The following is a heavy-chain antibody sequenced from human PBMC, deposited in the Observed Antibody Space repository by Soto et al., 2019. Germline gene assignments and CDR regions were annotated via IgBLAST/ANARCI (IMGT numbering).Heavy chain of an antibody. V-gene: IGHV4-31*03. J-gene: IGHJ4*02. CDR3: ARDSRLRSALDY. Sequence: PSETLSLTCTVSGGSISSGGYYWSWIRQHPGKGLEWIGYIYYSGSTYYNPSLKSRVTISVDTSKNQFSLKLSSVTAADTAVYYCARDSRLRSALDYWGQGTLVTVSS. CDR1: GGSISSGGYY. CDR2: IYYSGST. D-gene: IGHD4-17*01.